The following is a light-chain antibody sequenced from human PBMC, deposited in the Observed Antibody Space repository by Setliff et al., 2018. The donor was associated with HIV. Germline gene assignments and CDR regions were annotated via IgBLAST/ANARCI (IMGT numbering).Light chain of an antibody. Sequence: QSVLAQPASVSGSPGQSITISCTGTSSDVGGYNYVSWYQQHPGKAPKLIIYDVSKRPSGVSNRFSGSKTGNTASLTISGLQAEDEADYYCSSYTSSTPLYVFGTGTRSPS. J-gene: IGLJ1*01. CDR1: SSDVGGYNY. V-gene: IGLV2-14*03. CDR2: DVS. CDR3: SSYTSSTPLYV.